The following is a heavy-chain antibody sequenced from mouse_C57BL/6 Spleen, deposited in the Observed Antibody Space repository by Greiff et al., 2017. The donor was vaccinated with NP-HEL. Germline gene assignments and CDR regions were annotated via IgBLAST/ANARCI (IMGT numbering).Heavy chain of an antibody. V-gene: IGHV1-54*01. J-gene: IGHJ3*01. CDR2: INPGSGGT. D-gene: IGHD2-5*01. CDR3: ARSTIVTPCAY. Sequence: QVQLQQSGAELVRPGTSVKVSCKASGYAFTNYLIEWVKQRPGQGLEWIGVINPGSGGTNYNEKFKGKATLTADKSSSTAYMQLSSLTSEDSAVYFCARSTIVTPCAYWGQVTLVTVSA. CDR1: GYAFTNYL.